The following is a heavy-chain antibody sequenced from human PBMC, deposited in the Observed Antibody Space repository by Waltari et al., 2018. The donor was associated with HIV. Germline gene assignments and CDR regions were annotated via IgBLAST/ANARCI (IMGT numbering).Heavy chain of an antibody. Sequence: EVQLVQSGAEVKKPGESLKISCKGSGYSFTSYWIGWVRQMPGKGREWMGIISPGDSDARYSPSFQGQVTISAYKSISTAYLQWSSLKASDTAMYYCARSSMSMVRGVTPIGGMDVWGQGTTVTVSS. CDR2: ISPGDSDA. J-gene: IGHJ6*02. V-gene: IGHV5-51*03. CDR1: GYSFTSYW. CDR3: ARSSMSMVRGVTPIGGMDV. D-gene: IGHD3-10*01.